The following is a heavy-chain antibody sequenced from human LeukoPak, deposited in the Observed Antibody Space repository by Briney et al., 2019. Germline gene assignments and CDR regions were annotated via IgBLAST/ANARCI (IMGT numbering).Heavy chain of an antibody. CDR2: IIPIFGIA. D-gene: IGHD5-12*01. Sequence: AASVKVSCKASGGTFSSYAISWVRQAPGQGLEWMGRIIPIFGIANYAQKFQGRVTITADKSTSTAYMGLSSLRSEDTAVYYCARGYSGRLDETNWFDPWGQGTLVTVSS. J-gene: IGHJ5*02. V-gene: IGHV1-69*04. CDR3: ARGYSGRLDETNWFDP. CDR1: GGTFSSYA.